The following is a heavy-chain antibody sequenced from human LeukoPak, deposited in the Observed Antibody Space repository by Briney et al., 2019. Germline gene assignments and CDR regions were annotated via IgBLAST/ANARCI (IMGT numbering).Heavy chain of an antibody. V-gene: IGHV4-39*01. CDR2: IYYSGST. CDR3: ARGAAAGTFY. J-gene: IGHJ4*02. D-gene: IGHD6-13*01. CDR1: GGSISSSSYY. Sequence: SETLSLTCTVSGGSISSSSYYWGWIRQPPGKGLEWIGSIYYSGSTYYNPSLKSRVTISVDTSKNQFSLKLSSVTAADTAVCYCARGAAAGTFYWGQGTLVTVSS.